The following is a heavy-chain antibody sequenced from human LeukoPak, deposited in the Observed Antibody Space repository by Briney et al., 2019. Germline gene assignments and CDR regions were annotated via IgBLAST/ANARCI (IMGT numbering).Heavy chain of an antibody. V-gene: IGHV4-4*07. CDR3: ARGPVTARSNAFDI. Sequence: SETLSLTCSVSGGSISGYYRSWIRQPAGKELEWVGRIFNSENTNYNPSLKSRITMSVDTSKNQFSLKLSSVTAADTAVYYCARGPVTARSNAFDIWGQGTMVTVSS. CDR1: GGSISGYY. J-gene: IGHJ3*02. CDR2: IFNSENT. D-gene: IGHD6-6*01.